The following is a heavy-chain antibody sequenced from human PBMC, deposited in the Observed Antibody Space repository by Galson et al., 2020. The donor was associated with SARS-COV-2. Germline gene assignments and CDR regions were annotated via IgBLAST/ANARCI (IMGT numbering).Heavy chain of an antibody. J-gene: IGHJ6*02. Sequence: SVKVSCKASGYTFIDYYMHWVRQAPGQGLEWMGWFNPSRGGASYAQKFQGRVTMTRDTSISTAYMELTRLRSDDTAVYYCARDRNGGVTRGMEVWGQGTTVTVSS. CDR2: FNPSRGGA. CDR3: ARDRNGGVTRGMEV. V-gene: IGHV1-2*02. CDR1: GYTFIDYY. D-gene: IGHD2-21*02.